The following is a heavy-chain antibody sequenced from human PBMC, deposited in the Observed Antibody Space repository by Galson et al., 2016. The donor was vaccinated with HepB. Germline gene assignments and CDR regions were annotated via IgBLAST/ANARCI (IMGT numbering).Heavy chain of an antibody. CDR1: GYSFTTYW. D-gene: IGHD3-10*01. CDR2: IYPGDSDT. J-gene: IGHJ3*02. CDR3: ARRSSDAFDI. Sequence: QSGAEVKKLGESLKISCKASGYSFTTYWIGWVRQVPGKGLEWVGIIYPGDSDTRYSPSSQGQVTISADKSISAAYLQWNSLKASDTAIYYCARRSSDAFDIWGQGTMVTVSS. V-gene: IGHV5-51*01.